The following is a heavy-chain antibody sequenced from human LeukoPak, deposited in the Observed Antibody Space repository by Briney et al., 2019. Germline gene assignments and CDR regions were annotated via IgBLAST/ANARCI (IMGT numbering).Heavy chain of an antibody. D-gene: IGHD1-26*01. V-gene: IGHV3-23*01. Sequence: GGSLRLSCAASGFTFSSYAMTWVRRAPGKGLEWVSAISGSGGSTYYEDSVKGRFTISRDNSKNTLYLQMNSLRAEDTAVYYCAKDSYGGSYPYYLDYWGQGTLVTVSS. CDR3: AKDSYGGSYPYYLDY. J-gene: IGHJ4*02. CDR1: GFTFSSYA. CDR2: ISGSGGST.